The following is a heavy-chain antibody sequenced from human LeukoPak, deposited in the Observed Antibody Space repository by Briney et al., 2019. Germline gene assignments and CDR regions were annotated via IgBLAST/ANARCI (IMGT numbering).Heavy chain of an antibody. CDR1: GGSISSSSHC. D-gene: IGHD5-12*01. CDR2: IYYSGST. Sequence: SETLSLTCTVSGGSISSSSHCWGWIRQPPGKGLEWIGSIYYSGSTYYNPSLKSRVTISVDTSKNQFSLKLTSVTAADTAVYFCARGGSYSAYDFRRDFDYWGQGTLVTVSS. CDR3: ARGGSYSAYDFRRDFDY. J-gene: IGHJ4*02. V-gene: IGHV4-39*07.